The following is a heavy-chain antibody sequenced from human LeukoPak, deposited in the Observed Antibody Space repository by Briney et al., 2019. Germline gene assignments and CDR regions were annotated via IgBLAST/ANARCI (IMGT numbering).Heavy chain of an antibody. CDR1: GGTFSSYA. J-gene: IGHJ3*02. CDR2: IIPIFGTA. CDR3: ASLGSITIFGVVTTDAFDI. D-gene: IGHD3-3*01. Sequence: SVTVSCKASGGTFSSYAISWVRQAPGQGLEWMGGIIPIFGTANYAQKFQGRVTITADESTSTAYMELSSLRSEDTAVYYCASLGSITIFGVVTTDAFDIWGQGTMVTVSS. V-gene: IGHV1-69*13.